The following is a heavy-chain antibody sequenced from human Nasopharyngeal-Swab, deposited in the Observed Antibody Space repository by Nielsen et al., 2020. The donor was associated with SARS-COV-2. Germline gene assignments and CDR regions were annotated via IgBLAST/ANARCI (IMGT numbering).Heavy chain of an antibody. Sequence: WIRQPPGKGLEWVSSISSSSSYIYYADSVKGRFTISRDNAKNSLYLQMNGLRAEDTAVYYCARMDHIVVVPAAPGGADYWGQGTLVTVSS. J-gene: IGHJ4*02. V-gene: IGHV3-21*01. CDR2: ISSSSSYI. CDR3: ARMDHIVVVPAAPGGADY. D-gene: IGHD2-2*01.